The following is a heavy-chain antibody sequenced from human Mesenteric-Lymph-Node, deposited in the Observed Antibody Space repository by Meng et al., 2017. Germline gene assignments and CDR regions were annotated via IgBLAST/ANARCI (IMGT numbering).Heavy chain of an antibody. CDR1: GDSVSSNSAA. CDR2: TNYRSKWYN. J-gene: IGHJ4*02. CDR3: ARVAVGISSFDY. V-gene: IGHV6-1*01. D-gene: IGHD1-26*01. Sequence: QTQAQPSGPGLVQPPQTLSLTCALSGDSVSSNSAAWNWIRQSPSRGPEWLGRTNYRSKWYNDYAVSVKSRITINPDTSKNQFSLQLNSVTPEDTAVYYCARVAVGISSFDYWGQGTLVTVSS.